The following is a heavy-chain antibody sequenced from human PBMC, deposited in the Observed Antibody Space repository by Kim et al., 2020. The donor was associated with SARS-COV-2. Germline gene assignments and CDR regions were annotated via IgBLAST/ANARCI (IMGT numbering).Heavy chain of an antibody. V-gene: IGHV3-74*01. CDR1: GFTFSSYW. Sequence: GGSLRLSCAASGFTFSSYWMHWVRQAPGKGLVWVSRINSDGSSTSYADSVKGRFTISRDNAKNTLYLQMNSLRAEDTAVYYCARPITMVRGVIQTRVDWYFDLWGRGTLVTVSS. J-gene: IGHJ2*01. D-gene: IGHD3-10*01. CDR3: ARPITMVRGVIQTRVDWYFDL. CDR2: INSDGSST.